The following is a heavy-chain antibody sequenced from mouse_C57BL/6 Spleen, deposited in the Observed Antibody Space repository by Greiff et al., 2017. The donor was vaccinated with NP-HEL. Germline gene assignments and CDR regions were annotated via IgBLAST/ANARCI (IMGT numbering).Heavy chain of an antibody. D-gene: IGHD6-1*01. V-gene: IGHV1-15*01. CDR3: TRSHAWFAY. CDR1: GYTFTDYE. Sequence: LVESGAELVRPGASVTLSCKASGYTFTDYEMHWVKQTPVHGLEWIGAIDPETGGTAYNQKFKGKAILTADKSSSTAYMELRSLTSEDSAVYYCTRSHAWFAYWGQGTLVTVSA. J-gene: IGHJ3*01. CDR2: IDPETGGT.